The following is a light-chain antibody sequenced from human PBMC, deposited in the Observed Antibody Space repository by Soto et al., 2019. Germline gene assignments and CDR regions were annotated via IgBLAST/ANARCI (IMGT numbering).Light chain of an antibody. J-gene: IGKJ4*01. Sequence: EIVLTQSPGTLSLSPGERGTLSCRASQSVTSYLAWYQQKPGQAPRLLIYGASSRATGIPDRFSGSGSGTDFTLTISRLEPEDFAVYYCQQYGSSPPLTFGGGTKVDI. CDR1: QSVTSY. CDR3: QQYGSSPPLT. CDR2: GAS. V-gene: IGKV3-20*01.